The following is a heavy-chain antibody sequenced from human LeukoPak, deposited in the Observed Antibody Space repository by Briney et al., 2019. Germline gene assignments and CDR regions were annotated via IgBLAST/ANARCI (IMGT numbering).Heavy chain of an antibody. Sequence: ASVKVSCKASGYTFTSYDINWVRQATGQGLEWMGWMNPNSGNTGYAQKFQGRVTTTRNTSISTAYMELSSLRSEDTAVYYCARSLVEQQLEDYWGQGTLVTVSS. CDR2: MNPNSGNT. J-gene: IGHJ4*02. CDR3: ARSLVEQQLEDY. CDR1: GYTFTSYD. V-gene: IGHV1-8*01. D-gene: IGHD6-13*01.